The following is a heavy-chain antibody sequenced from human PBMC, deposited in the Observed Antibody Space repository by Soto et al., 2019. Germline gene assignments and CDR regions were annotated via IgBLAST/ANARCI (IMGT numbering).Heavy chain of an antibody. CDR1: GGTFSSYA. Sequence: ASVKVSCTASGGTFSSYAISWVRQAPGQGLEWMGGIIPTFGTANYAQKFQGRVTITADESTSTAYMELSSLRSEDTAVYYCARDLRDTMVRGVIIKPNYYYYGMDVWGQGTTVTVSS. CDR2: IIPTFGTA. V-gene: IGHV1-69*13. D-gene: IGHD3-10*01. CDR3: ARDLRDTMVRGVIIKPNYYYYGMDV. J-gene: IGHJ6*02.